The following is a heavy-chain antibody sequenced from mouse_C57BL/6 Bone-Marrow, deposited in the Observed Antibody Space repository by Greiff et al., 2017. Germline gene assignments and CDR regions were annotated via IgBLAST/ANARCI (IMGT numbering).Heavy chain of an antibody. CDR3: AREGLVRCEPHFDD. CDR1: GYTFTSYW. Sequence: QVQLQQPGPELVKPGASVKMSCKASGYTFTSYWITWVKPRPGQGLEWIGDINPCSGSTNYNEKFKSKATLTVDTSSRTAYMQLSSLTSEDSAVYYCAREGLVRCEPHFDDWGQGTTPTVSS. CDR2: INPCSGST. V-gene: IGHV1-55*01. D-gene: IGHD2-14*01. J-gene: IGHJ2*01.